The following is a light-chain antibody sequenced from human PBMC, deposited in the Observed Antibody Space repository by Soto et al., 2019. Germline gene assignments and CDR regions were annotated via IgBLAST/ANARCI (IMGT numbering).Light chain of an antibody. Sequence: EIVMTQSPATLSVSPGERATLSCRASQSVSNNLAWYQQKPGQARRLLIYGASTRATGIPARFSGSGSGTEFTLTISSLQSEDFAVYYCQQYNSWPLTFGGGTKVAIK. CDR2: GAS. J-gene: IGKJ4*01. V-gene: IGKV3-15*01. CDR3: QQYNSWPLT. CDR1: QSVSNN.